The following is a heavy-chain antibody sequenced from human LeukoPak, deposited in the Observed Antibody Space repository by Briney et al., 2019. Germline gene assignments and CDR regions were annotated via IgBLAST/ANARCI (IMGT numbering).Heavy chain of an antibody. CDR2: ISGSGGST. Sequence: QAGGSLRLSCAASGFTFSSYAMSWVRQAPGKGLEWVSAISGSGGSTYYADSVKGRFTISRDNSKNTLYLQMNSLRAEDTAVYFCARDYYDSSGYYYFAFDIWGQGTMVTVSS. J-gene: IGHJ3*02. CDR1: GFTFSSYA. D-gene: IGHD3-22*01. V-gene: IGHV3-23*01. CDR3: ARDYYDSSGYYYFAFDI.